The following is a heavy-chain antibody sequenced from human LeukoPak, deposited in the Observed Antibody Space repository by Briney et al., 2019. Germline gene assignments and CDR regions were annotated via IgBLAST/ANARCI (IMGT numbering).Heavy chain of an antibody. J-gene: IGHJ4*02. CDR3: ARGRLWYSSGWPIFDY. CDR2: ISYDGRNK. D-gene: IGHD6-19*01. CDR1: GFTFSSYA. Sequence: GRSLRLSCAAAGFTFSSYAMHWVRQAPGKGLEWVAVISYDGRNKYYADSVKGRFTISRDNSKNTLYLQMNSLRAEDTAVYYCARGRLWYSSGWPIFDYWGQGTLVTVSS. V-gene: IGHV3-30*04.